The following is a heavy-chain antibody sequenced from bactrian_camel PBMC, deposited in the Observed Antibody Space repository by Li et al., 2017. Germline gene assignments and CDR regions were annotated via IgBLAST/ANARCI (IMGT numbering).Heavy chain of an antibody. D-gene: IGHD6*01. CDR2: VNRGGGSA. V-gene: IGHV3S40*01. CDR1: GFGFSMYY. CDR3: AADSSSWRLHH. J-gene: IGHJ4*01. Sequence: VQLVESGGGLVQPGESLTLSCVASGFGFSMYYMSWVRQAPGKGLEWVSAVNRGGGSAYYADSVKGRFTISRDNAKNTLYLEMSSLKAEDTAVYYCAADSSSWRLHHWGQGTQVTVS.